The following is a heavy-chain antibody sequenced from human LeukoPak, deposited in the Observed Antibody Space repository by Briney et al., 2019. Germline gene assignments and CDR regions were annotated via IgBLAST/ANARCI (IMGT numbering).Heavy chain of an antibody. CDR2: VSDSGGST. V-gene: IGHV3-23*01. J-gene: IGHJ4*02. CDR3: AKRGVVIRAVIIVGFHKEAYYFDY. D-gene: IGHD3-10*01. CDR1: GITLSNYG. Sequence: QAGGSLRLSCAASGITLSNYGMSWVRQAPGKGLEWVAGVSDSGGSTNYADSVKGRFTISRDNAKNTLYLQMNSLRAEDTAVYFCAKRGVVIRAVIIVGFHKEAYYFDYWGQGALVTVSS.